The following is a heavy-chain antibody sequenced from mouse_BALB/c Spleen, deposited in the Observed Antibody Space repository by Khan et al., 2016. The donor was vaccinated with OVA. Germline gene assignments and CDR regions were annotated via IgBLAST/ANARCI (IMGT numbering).Heavy chain of an antibody. Sequence: VQLKQSGPGLVKPSQSLSLTCTVTGYSITSDYAWNWIRQFPGNKLEWMGYISYSGNTKYNPSLKSRVSITRDTSKNQLFLQLNSVTIEDTATYYCARIYGGDFDYWGQGTTLTVSS. J-gene: IGHJ2*01. V-gene: IGHV3-2*02. CDR3: ARIYGGDFDY. CDR2: ISYSGNT. D-gene: IGHD1-1*01. CDR1: GYSITSDYA.